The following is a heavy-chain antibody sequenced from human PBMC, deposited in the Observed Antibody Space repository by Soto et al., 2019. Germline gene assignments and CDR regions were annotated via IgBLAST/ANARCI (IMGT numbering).Heavy chain of an antibody. J-gene: IGHJ4*02. CDR1: KITFSSYT. Sequence: GGSLRLSCAASKITFSSYTMHWVRQAPGKGLEWVGFIWYDGSNTFYAESVKGRFTISRDNSKNTVYLQINALRAEDTAVYYCARDFSMVIVATGDWGQGTLVTVSS. D-gene: IGHD5-12*01. V-gene: IGHV3-33*08. CDR2: IWYDGSNT. CDR3: ARDFSMVIVATGD.